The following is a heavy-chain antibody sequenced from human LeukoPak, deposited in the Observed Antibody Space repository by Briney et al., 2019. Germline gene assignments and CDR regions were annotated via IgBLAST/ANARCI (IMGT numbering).Heavy chain of an antibody. CDR3: ARCVCSGGCCYSVRYYYYGMDV. D-gene: IGHD2-15*01. CDR1: GGSFSGYY. V-gene: IGHV4-34*01. Sequence: PSETLSLTCAVYGGSFSGYYWSWIRQPPGKGLEWIGEINHSGSTNYNPSLKSRVTISVDTSKNQFSLKLSSVTAADTAVYYCARCVCSGGCCYSVRYYYYGMDVWGQGTTVTVSS. J-gene: IGHJ6*02. CDR2: INHSGST.